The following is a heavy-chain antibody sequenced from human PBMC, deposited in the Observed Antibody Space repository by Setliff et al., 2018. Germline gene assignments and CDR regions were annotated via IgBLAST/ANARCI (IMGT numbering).Heavy chain of an antibody. CDR3: ARGGTFRCFDF. Sequence: ETLSLTCTVSDGSLSTYYWSWIRQPPGKGLEFIGYVYYSGTANYSPSLRSRLTISVDTSKNQFSLKLRSVTAADTAVYYCARGGTFRCFDFWGQGAPVTVSS. D-gene: IGHD5-12*01. J-gene: IGHJ4*02. V-gene: IGHV4-59*01. CDR2: VYYSGTA. CDR1: DGSLSTYY.